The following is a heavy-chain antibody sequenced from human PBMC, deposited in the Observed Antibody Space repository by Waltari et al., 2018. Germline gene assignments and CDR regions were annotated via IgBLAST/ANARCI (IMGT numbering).Heavy chain of an antibody. D-gene: IGHD7-27*01. CDR3: ARDLGTNGMDV. V-gene: IGHV3-30*03. CDR1: GLMFNRND. CDR2: ISFDGRNK. Sequence: QVRLVQSGGGVVQPGRSLRLSCVVSGLMFNRNDMLWARQAPGKGLECVSVISFDGRNKFYVDSVKGRFTISRDNSKSTVFLQMNSLTTDDTAVYYCARDLGTNGMDVWGQGTTVTVSS. J-gene: IGHJ6*02.